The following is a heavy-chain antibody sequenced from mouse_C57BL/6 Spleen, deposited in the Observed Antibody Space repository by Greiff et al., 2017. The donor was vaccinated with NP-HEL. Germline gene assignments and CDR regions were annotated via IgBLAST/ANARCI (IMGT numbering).Heavy chain of an antibody. D-gene: IGHD2-5*01. V-gene: IGHV5-17*01. Sequence: EVKLMESGGGLVKPGGSLKLSCAASGFTFSDYGMHWVRQAPEKGLEWVAYISSGSSTIYYADTVKGRFTISRDNAKNTRFLQMTSLGSEDTAMYYCARHSNYEGAWFAYWGQGTLVTVSA. CDR2: ISSGSSTI. CDR1: GFTFSDYG. CDR3: ARHSNYEGAWFAY. J-gene: IGHJ3*01.